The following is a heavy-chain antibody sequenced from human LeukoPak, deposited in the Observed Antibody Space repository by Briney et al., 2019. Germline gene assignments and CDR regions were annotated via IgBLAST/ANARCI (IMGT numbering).Heavy chain of an antibody. D-gene: IGHD3-10*01. CDR3: AKDHGYRVDMVRGVTPYHYGMNV. Sequence: GRSRELSVAASGFTFSANGCNGVGRAQGKGRGGASVIADDGSDTYYADSGKGRFTISRDKSKNNLDLQMTSLRVEDTAVYYCAKDHGYRVDMVRGVTPYHYGMNVWGLGTTVIVSS. V-gene: IGHV3-30*18. CDR2: IADDGSDT. CDR1: GFTFSANG. J-gene: IGHJ6*02.